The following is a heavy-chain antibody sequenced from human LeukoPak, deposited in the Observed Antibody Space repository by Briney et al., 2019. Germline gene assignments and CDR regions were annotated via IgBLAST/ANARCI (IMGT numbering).Heavy chain of an antibody. CDR1: GFTFSSYS. CDR3: AKDLYYDILTANAFDI. V-gene: IGHV3-48*04. CDR2: ISRGSTTI. J-gene: IGHJ3*02. D-gene: IGHD3-9*01. Sequence: GGSLRLSCAASGFTFSSYSMNWVRQAPGKGLEWVSNISRGSTTIYYADSVKGRFTISRDNAKNSLYLQMNSLRAEDTALYYCAKDLYYDILTANAFDIWGQGTMVTVSS.